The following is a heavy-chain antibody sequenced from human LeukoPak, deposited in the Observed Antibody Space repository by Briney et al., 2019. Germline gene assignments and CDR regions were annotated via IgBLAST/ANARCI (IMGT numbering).Heavy chain of an antibody. J-gene: IGHJ4*02. CDR2: ISGSGGST. CDR1: GFTFSSYA. CDR3: AKASIYCSGGSCYPDY. Sequence: AGGSLRLSCAASGFTFSSYAMSWVRQAPGKGLEWVSAISGSGGSTYYADSVKGRFTISRDNSKNTLYLQMNSLRAEDTAVYYCAKASIYCSGGSCYPDYWGQGTLVTVSS. D-gene: IGHD2-15*01. V-gene: IGHV3-23*01.